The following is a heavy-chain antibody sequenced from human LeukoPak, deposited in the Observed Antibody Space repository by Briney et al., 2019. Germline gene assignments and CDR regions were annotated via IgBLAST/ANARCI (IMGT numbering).Heavy chain of an antibody. V-gene: IGHV4-34*01. D-gene: IGHD2-2*01. CDR1: GGSFSGYY. J-gene: IGHJ5*02. CDR3: ARGIRKGPAAKRAANWFDL. CDR2: INHSGST. Sequence: NPSETLSLTCAVYGGSFSGYYWSWIRQPPGKGLEWLGEINHSGSTNYNPSLNSRVTIAVDTSKNQFSLKLSSVTAADTAVYYSARGIRKGPAAKRAANWFDLWGQGTLVTVSS.